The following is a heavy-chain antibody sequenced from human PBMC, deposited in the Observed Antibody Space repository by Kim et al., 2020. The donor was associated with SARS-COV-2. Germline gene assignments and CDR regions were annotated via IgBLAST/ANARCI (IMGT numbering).Heavy chain of an antibody. Sequence: TNTKPSFMSRLTILVDTSKNQFSLRLTSVTAADTAVYYCARAPRNGHFDSWGQGSLVIVSS. V-gene: IGHV4-59*01. CDR3: ARAPRNGHFDS. J-gene: IGHJ4*02. D-gene: IGHD2-8*01. CDR2: T.